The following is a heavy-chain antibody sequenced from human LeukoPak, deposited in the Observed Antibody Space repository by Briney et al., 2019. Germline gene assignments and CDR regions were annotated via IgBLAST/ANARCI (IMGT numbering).Heavy chain of an antibody. V-gene: IGHV1-24*01. CDR3: ATDQGVAATLAY. J-gene: IGHJ4*02. CDR1: GYTLTELS. Sequence: ASVKVSCKVSGYTLTELSMHWVRQAPGKGLEWMGGFDPEDGETIYAQKFQGRVTMTEDTSTDTAYMELSSLRSEDTAVYYCATDQGVAATLAYWGQGTLVTVSS. D-gene: IGHD2-15*01. CDR2: FDPEDGET.